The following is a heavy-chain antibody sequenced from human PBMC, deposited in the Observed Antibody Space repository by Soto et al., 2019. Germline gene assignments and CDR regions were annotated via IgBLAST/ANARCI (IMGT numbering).Heavy chain of an antibody. D-gene: IGHD3-3*01. CDR3: ARDQRRFLEWQSYGMDV. J-gene: IGHJ6*02. CDR2: IYYSGST. CDR1: GGSISSYY. Sequence: TSETLCLTCTVSGGSISSYYGSWIRQPPGKGLEWIGYIYYSGSTNYNPSLKSRVTISVDTSKNQFSLKLSSVTAADTAVYYCARDQRRFLEWQSYGMDVWGQGTTVTVSS. V-gene: IGHV4-59*01.